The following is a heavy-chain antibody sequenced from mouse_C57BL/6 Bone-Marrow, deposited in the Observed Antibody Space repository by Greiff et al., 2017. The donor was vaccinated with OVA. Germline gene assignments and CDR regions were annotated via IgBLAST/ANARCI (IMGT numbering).Heavy chain of an antibody. CDR3: ARHEGALYGYDGFDY. V-gene: IGHV1-62-2*01. D-gene: IGHD2-2*01. CDR1: GYTFTEYT. Sequence: VQVVESGAELVKPGASVKLSCKASGYTFTEYTIHWVKQRSGQGLEWIGWFYPGSGSIKYNEKFKDKATLTADKSSSTVYMELSRLTSEDSAVYFCARHEGALYGYDGFDYWGQGTTLTVSS. CDR2: FYPGSGSI. J-gene: IGHJ2*01.